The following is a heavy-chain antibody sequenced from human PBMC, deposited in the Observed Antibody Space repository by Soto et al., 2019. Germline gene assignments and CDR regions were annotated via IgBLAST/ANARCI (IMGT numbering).Heavy chain of an antibody. CDR1: GGTFSSYA. J-gene: IGHJ4*02. CDR2: IIPIFGTA. Sequence: ASVKVSCKASGGTFSSYAISWVRQAPGQGLEWMGGIIPIFGTANYAQKFQGRVTTTADESTSTAYMELSSLRSEDTAVYYCATELNYYDSSGYPSHYWGQGTLVTVSS. V-gene: IGHV1-69*13. CDR3: ATELNYYDSSGYPSHY. D-gene: IGHD3-22*01.